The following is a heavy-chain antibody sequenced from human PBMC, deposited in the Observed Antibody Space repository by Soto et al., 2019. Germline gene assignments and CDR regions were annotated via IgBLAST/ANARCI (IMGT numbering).Heavy chain of an antibody. V-gene: IGHV4-59*01. CDR1: GGSISSYY. D-gene: IGHD4-17*01. Sequence: PSETLSLTCTVSGGSISSYYWSWIRQPPGKGLEWIGYIYYSGSTNYNPSLKSRVTISVDTSKNQFSLKLSSVTAADTAVYYCERCGEGPENWFDPWGQGTLVTVSS. J-gene: IGHJ5*02. CDR3: ERCGEGPENWFDP. CDR2: IYYSGST.